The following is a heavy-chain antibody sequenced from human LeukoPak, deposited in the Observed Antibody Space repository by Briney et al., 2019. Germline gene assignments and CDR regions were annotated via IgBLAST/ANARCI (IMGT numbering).Heavy chain of an antibody. CDR3: AGQHDSNGYYFY. J-gene: IGHJ4*02. CDR1: GNSISSGYY. D-gene: IGHD3-22*01. Sequence: RPSETLSLTCAVTGNSISSGYYWGWIRQPPGKGLEWIGSIYHSGSTYYNPSLKSRVTISVDTSKNRFYLKLSSVTAADTAVYYCAGQHDSNGYYFYWGQGTLVTVSS. CDR2: IYHSGST. V-gene: IGHV4-38-2*01.